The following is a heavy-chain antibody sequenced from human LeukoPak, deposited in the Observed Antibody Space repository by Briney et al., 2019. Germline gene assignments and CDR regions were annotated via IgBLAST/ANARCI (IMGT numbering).Heavy chain of an antibody. D-gene: IGHD2/OR15-2a*01. J-gene: IGHJ6*03. CDR2: ISRGGIS. CDR1: GFTFSVYD. CDR3: AKDLSGYSTTWSPGYVDV. Sequence: GGSLRLSCAASGFTFSVYDMYWIRQSPGKGLECVSVISRGGISYYADSVKGRFTLSRDNSKNTLSLRLDSLRPDDTAVYYCAKDLSGYSTTWSPGYVDVWGEGTTVIVSS. V-gene: IGHV3-NL1*01.